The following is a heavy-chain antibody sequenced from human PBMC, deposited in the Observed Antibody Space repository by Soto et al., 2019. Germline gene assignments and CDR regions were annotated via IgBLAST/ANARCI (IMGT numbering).Heavy chain of an antibody. Sequence: DVQLVESGGGLVKPGGSLRLSCAASDFTFTSAWMNWLRQAPGKGLEWVGRIKSRTDGAETHYATPVRGRFTVTRDDSKNTLYLQNNSLTTEDTAVYYCATMDLRQYYFAYWGQGTLVTVSS. V-gene: IGHV3-15*07. J-gene: IGHJ4*02. CDR3: ATMDLRQYYFAY. CDR1: DFTFTSAW. CDR2: IKSRTDGAET. D-gene: IGHD3-10*01.